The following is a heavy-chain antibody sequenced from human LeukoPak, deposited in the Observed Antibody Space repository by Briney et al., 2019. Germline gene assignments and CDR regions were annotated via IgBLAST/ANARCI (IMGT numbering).Heavy chain of an antibody. CDR2: IYYSGST. D-gene: IGHD4-17*01. CDR3: TTVTTRRGGLDV. V-gene: IGHV4-39*07. J-gene: IGHJ6*02. CDR1: GGSISSSSYY. Sequence: SETLSLTCTVSGGSISSSSYYWGWIRQPPGKGLEWIGSIYYSGSTYYNPSLKSRVTISVDTSKNQLSLKLSSVTAADTAVYYCTTVTTRRGGLDVWGQGTTVTVSS.